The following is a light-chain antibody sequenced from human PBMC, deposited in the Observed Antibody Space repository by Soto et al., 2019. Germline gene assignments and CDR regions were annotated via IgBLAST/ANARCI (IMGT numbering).Light chain of an antibody. Sequence: QSALTQPASVSGSPGQSITISCTGSSSDIGAYNYVSWYQHHPGKAPKLMIHEVTNRPSGVSNRFSGSKSGNTASLTISGLQAEDEADYYCNSFTRSNTVVFGGGTKLTVL. CDR3: NSFTRSNTVV. J-gene: IGLJ2*01. CDR1: SSDIGAYNY. V-gene: IGLV2-14*01. CDR2: EVT.